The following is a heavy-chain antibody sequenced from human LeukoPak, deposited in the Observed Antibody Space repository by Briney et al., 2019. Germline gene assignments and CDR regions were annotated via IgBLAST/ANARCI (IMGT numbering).Heavy chain of an antibody. V-gene: IGHV3-30-3*01. CDR2: ISYDGSNK. CDR1: GFTFSSYA. D-gene: IGHD3-10*01. Sequence: PGRSLRLSWAASGFTFSSYAMHWVRQAPGKGLEWVAVISYDGSNKYYADSVKGRFTISRDNSKNTLYLQMNSLRAEDTAVYYCAREANYYGSEMFDYWGQGTLVTVSS. CDR3: AREANYYGSEMFDY. J-gene: IGHJ4*02.